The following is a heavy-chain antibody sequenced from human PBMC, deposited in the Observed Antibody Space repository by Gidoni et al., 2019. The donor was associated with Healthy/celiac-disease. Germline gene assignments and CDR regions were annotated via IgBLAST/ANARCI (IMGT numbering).Heavy chain of an antibody. CDR3: AKETHRITMVRGVMRGSFDY. Sequence: SWVRQAPGKGLEWVSAISGSGGSTYYADSVKGRFTISRDNSKNTLYLQMNSLRAEDTAVYYCAKETHRITMVRGVMRGSFDYWGQGTLVTVSS. D-gene: IGHD3-10*01. CDR2: ISGSGGST. J-gene: IGHJ4*02. V-gene: IGHV3-23*01.